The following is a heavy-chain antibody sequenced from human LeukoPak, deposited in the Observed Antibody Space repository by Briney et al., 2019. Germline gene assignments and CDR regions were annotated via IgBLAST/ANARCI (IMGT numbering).Heavy chain of an antibody. Sequence: ASVKVSCKASGYTFGNYVISWVRQAPGQGLEWMGWISAYNGNTNYAQKVQGRVTMTTDTSTSTVHMELRSLISDDTAMYYCARVGSGWSIEYWGQGTLVTVSS. J-gene: IGHJ4*02. CDR2: ISAYNGNT. D-gene: IGHD6-19*01. CDR1: GYTFGNYV. V-gene: IGHV1-18*01. CDR3: ARVGSGWSIEY.